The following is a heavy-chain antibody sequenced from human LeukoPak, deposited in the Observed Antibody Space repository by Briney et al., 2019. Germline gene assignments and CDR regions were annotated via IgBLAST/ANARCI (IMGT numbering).Heavy chain of an antibody. V-gene: IGHV4-30-2*01. CDR2: IYQSGRT. CDR3: SRGVMNGDYSWFDP. Sequence: TPSETLSLTCAVSGDSITSGTFSWSWIRQPPGKGLEWIGYIYQSGRTFYTLSLRSRVAISVDRSTNQFSLRLTSVTAADTAVYYCSRGVMNGDYSWFDPWGQGTLVIVSS. D-gene: IGHD4-17*01. J-gene: IGHJ5*02. CDR1: GDSITSGTFS.